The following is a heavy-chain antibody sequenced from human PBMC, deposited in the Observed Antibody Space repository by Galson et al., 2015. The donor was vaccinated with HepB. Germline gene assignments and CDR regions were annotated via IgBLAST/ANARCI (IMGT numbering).Heavy chain of an antibody. CDR1: GFTFSSYA. V-gene: IGHV3-23*01. J-gene: IGHJ6*02. Sequence: SLRLSCAASGFTFSSYAMSWVRQAPGKGLEWVSAISGSGGSTYYADSVKGRFTISRDNSKNTLYLQMNSLRAEDTAVYYCAKKQWLVRAISYYYYGMDVWGQGTTVTVSS. D-gene: IGHD6-19*01. CDR2: ISGSGGST. CDR3: AKKQWLVRAISYYYYGMDV.